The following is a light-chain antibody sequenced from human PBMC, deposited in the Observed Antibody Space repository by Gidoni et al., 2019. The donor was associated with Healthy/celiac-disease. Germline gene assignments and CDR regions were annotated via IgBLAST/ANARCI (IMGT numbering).Light chain of an antibody. J-gene: IGLJ3*02. V-gene: IGLV2-8*01. CDR2: EVS. Sequence: SALPHPPSPPGSPGQPFTISCTGTSSDVGGYNYSSWYQQHPGKAPKLMIYEVSKRPSGVPDRFSGSKSGNTASLTVSGLQAEDEADYYCSSYAGSNRVFGGGTKLTVL. CDR1: SSDVGGYNY. CDR3: SSYAGSNRV.